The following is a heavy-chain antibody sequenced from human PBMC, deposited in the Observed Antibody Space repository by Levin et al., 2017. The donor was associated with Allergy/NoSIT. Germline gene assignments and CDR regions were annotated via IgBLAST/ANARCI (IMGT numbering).Heavy chain of an antibody. V-gene: IGHV1-18*01. CDR3: ARGGGTSSVPDALDI. Sequence: ASVKVSCRASGYIFSTYGISWVRQVPGQGLGWMGWIRTHNGYTYLAEKFQGKVTMTTDTSTRSVYMDMTRLRSDDTAVYYCARGGGTSSVPDALDIWGQGTMVTVSS. D-gene: IGHD2-15*01. CDR1: GYIFSTYG. J-gene: IGHJ3*02. CDR2: IRTHNGYT.